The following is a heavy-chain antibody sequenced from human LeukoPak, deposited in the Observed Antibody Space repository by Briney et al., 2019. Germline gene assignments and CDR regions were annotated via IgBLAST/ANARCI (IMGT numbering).Heavy chain of an antibody. CDR3: AKDDSGWYRAFDY. Sequence: GSLRLSCAASGFTFSSYAMSWVRQAPGKGLEWVSAISGSGGSTYYADSVKGRFTISRYNSKNTLYLQMNSLRAEDTAVYYCAKDDSGWYRAFDYWGQGTLVTVSS. V-gene: IGHV3-23*01. J-gene: IGHJ4*02. CDR1: GFTFSSYA. D-gene: IGHD6-19*01. CDR2: ISGSGGST.